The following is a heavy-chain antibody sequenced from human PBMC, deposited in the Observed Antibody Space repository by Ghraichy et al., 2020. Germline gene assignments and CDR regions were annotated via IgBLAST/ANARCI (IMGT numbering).Heavy chain of an antibody. CDR3: ARDSYCSDNICPPED. D-gene: IGHD2-15*01. J-gene: IGHJ4*02. CDR1: GFTFSTYN. Sequence: GGSLRLSCAASGFTFSTYNMNWVRQAPGKGLEWVSSISSGSGYIYYADSVKGRFTISRDNAKNSLYLQMNSLRAEDTAVYYCARDSYCSDNICPPEDWGQGTLVTVSS. CDR2: ISSGSGYI. V-gene: IGHV3-21*01.